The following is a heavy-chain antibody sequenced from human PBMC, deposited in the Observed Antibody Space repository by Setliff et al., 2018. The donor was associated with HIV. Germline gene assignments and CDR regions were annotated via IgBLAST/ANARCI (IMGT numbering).Heavy chain of an antibody. CDR1: GGSISTATFY. J-gene: IGHJ6*02. V-gene: IGHV4-39*07. Sequence: PSETLSLTCTVSGGSISTATFYWNWIRQPPGKALEWLGIVYYTGSTNYNPSLRGRVSISIDTSKNQFSLKLSSVTAADTAVYYCARVRGRYYYHYAMDVWGQGTTVTVSS. D-gene: IGHD3-10*01. CDR2: VYYTGST. CDR3: ARVRGRYYYHYAMDV.